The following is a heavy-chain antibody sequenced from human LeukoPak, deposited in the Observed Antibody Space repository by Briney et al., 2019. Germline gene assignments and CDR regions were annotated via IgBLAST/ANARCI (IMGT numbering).Heavy chain of an antibody. CDR1: GGSFSGYY. V-gene: IGHV4-34*01. CDR2: INHSGST. D-gene: IGHD6-19*01. J-gene: IGHJ4*02. CDR3: ARTSSGWYIRTSDY. Sequence: SETLSLTCAVYGGSFSGYYWSWIRQPPGKGLEWIGEINHSGSTNYNPSLKSRVTISVDTSKNQFSLKLSSVTAADTAVYYCARTSSGWYIRTSDYWGRGTLVTVSS.